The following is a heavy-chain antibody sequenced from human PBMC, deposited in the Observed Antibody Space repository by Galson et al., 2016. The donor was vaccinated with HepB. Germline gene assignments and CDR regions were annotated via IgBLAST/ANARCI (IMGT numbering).Heavy chain of an antibody. Sequence: SVKVSCKASGYTFTTSGITWVRQAPGQGLVWMGWISPYNGNTYYAQKLQGRVTMTTDTSTTTAYVGVRSLRSDDTAVYYCARGGSSSAWYGESMDVWGQGTTVTVSS. CDR1: GYTFTTSG. V-gene: IGHV1-18*01. D-gene: IGHD6-19*01. J-gene: IGHJ6*02. CDR2: ISPYNGNT. CDR3: ARGGSSSAWYGESMDV.